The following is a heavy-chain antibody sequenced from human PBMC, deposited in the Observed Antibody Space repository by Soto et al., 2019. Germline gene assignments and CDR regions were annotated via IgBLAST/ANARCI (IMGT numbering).Heavy chain of an antibody. D-gene: IGHD5-12*01. Sequence: SETLSLTCAVYGGSFSDYYWTWIRQPPGKGLEWIGEITHSGSTNYNPSLKSRVTISVDTSKNQFSLKLSSVTAADTAVYYCARRRDGYNLAYYFDYWGQGTLVTVSS. CDR2: ITHSGST. V-gene: IGHV4-34*01. CDR1: GGSFSDYY. CDR3: ARRRDGYNLAYYFDY. J-gene: IGHJ4*02.